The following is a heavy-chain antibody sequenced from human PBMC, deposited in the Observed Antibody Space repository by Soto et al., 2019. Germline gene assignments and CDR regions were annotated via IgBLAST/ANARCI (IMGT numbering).Heavy chain of an antibody. J-gene: IGHJ4*02. CDR3: ARGPRTTVGLTAYDY. D-gene: IGHD4-17*01. CDR2: IIPILGIA. Sequence: ASVKVSCKASGGTFSSYTISWVRQAPGQGLEWMGRIIPILGIANYAQKFQGRVTITADKSTSTAYMELSSLRSEDTAVYYCARGPRTTVGLTAYDYWGQGTLVTVSS. V-gene: IGHV1-69*02. CDR1: GGTFSSYT.